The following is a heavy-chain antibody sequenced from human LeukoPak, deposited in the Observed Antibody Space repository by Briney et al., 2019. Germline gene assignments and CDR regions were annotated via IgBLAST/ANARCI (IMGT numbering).Heavy chain of an antibody. D-gene: IGHD3-10*01. J-gene: IGHJ5*02. Sequence: ASVKVSCKASGYTFTGYYMHWVRQAPGQGLEWMGWINPNSGGTNYAQKFQGWVTMTRDTSISTAYMELSRLRSDDTAVYYCAREGRGSGSYYTFWFDPWGQGTLVTVSS. CDR3: AREGRGSGSYYTFWFDP. CDR1: GYTFTGYY. CDR2: INPNSGGT. V-gene: IGHV1-2*04.